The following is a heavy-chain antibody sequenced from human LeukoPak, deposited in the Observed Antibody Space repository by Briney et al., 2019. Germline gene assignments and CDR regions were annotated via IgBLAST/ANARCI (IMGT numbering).Heavy chain of an antibody. Sequence: PSETLSLTCTVSGGSISSYYWSWIRQPPGKGLEWIGYIYYSGSTNYNPSLKSRVTISVDTSKNQFSLKLSSVTAADTAVYYCARGQQLTYYYYYYMDVWRKGTTVTVSS. V-gene: IGHV4-59*01. J-gene: IGHJ6*03. CDR3: ARGQQLTYYYYYYMDV. CDR1: GGSISSYY. CDR2: IYYSGST. D-gene: IGHD6-13*01.